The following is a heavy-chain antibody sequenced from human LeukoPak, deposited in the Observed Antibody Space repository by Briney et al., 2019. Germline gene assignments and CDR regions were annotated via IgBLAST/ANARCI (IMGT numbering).Heavy chain of an antibody. Sequence: GASVKVSCKASGGTFSSYAISWVRQAPGQGLEWMGRIIPILGIANYAQKFQGRVTITADKSTSTAYVELRSLTSDDTAVYYCARSRGSSSWYVLDYWGQGTLVTVSS. J-gene: IGHJ4*02. CDR2: IIPILGIA. CDR3: ARSRGSSSWYVLDY. V-gene: IGHV1-69*04. D-gene: IGHD6-13*01. CDR1: GGTFSSYA.